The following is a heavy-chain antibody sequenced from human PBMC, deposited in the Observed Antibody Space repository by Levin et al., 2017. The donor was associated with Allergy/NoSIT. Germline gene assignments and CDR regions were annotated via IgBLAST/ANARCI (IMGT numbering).Heavy chain of an antibody. CDR1: GFTFSSYE. CDR2: ISSSGSTI. V-gene: IGHV3-48*03. Sequence: GGSLRLSCAASGFTFSSYEMNWVRQAPGKGLEWVSYISSSGSTIYYADSVKGRFTISRDNAKNSLYLQMNSLRAEATAVYYCARQLGNFWSGYNYFDYWGQGTLVTVSS. D-gene: IGHD3-3*01. CDR3: ARQLGNFWSGYNYFDY. J-gene: IGHJ4*02.